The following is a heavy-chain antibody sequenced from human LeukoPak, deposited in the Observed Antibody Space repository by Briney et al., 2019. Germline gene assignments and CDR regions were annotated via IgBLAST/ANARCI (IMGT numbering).Heavy chain of an antibody. Sequence: GGSLRLSCAASAFRFSSYGMHWVRQAPGKGPEWVAFIRSDSSNQYYADSVKGRFTISRDNSKNTLYLQMNSLRAEDTAVYYCARGSTGIFDYWGQGTLVTVSS. CDR1: AFRFSSYG. CDR3: ARGSTGIFDY. V-gene: IGHV3-30*02. D-gene: IGHD1-1*01. CDR2: IRSDSSNQ. J-gene: IGHJ4*02.